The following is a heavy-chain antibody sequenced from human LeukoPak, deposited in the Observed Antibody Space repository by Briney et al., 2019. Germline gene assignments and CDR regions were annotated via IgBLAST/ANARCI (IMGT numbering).Heavy chain of an antibody. CDR2: ISYDGSNK. CDR1: GFTFSSYA. V-gene: IGHV3-30-3*01. J-gene: IGHJ4*02. CDR3: ASNSGYDLDYFDY. Sequence: PGGSLRLSCAASGFTFSSYAMHWVRQAPGKGLEWVAVISYDGSNKYYADSVKGRFTISRDNSKNTLYLQMNSLRAEDTAVYYCASNSGYDLDYFDYWGQGTLVTVSS. D-gene: IGHD5-12*01.